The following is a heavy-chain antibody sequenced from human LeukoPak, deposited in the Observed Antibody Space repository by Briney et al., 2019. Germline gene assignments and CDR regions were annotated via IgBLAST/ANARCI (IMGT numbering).Heavy chain of an antibody. V-gene: IGHV3-74*01. CDR2: LSPDGSAT. J-gene: IGHJ4*02. Sequence: HPGGSLRLSCTASGFSFRDFLMHWVRQAPGKGPVWVARLSPDGSATDYADSVKGRFTVSRDNAENTMFLQMSRLRVEDTAVYYCVRDMWATFGYWGQGALVTVSS. D-gene: IGHD1-26*01. CDR3: VRDMWATFGY. CDR1: GFSFRDFL.